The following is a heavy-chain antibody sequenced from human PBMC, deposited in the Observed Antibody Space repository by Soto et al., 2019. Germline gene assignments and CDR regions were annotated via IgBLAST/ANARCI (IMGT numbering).Heavy chain of an antibody. CDR3: ARDQRGGWTDGMDV. V-gene: IGHV3-48*03. CDR1: GFTFSSYE. CDR2: ISSSGSTI. Sequence: EVQLVESGGGLVQPGGSLRLSCAASGFTFSSYEMNWVRQAPGKGLEWVSYISSSGSTIYYADSVKGRFTISSDNAKNSLYLQMNSLRAEDTAVYYCARDQRGGWTDGMDVWGQGTTVTVSS. J-gene: IGHJ6*02. D-gene: IGHD6-25*01.